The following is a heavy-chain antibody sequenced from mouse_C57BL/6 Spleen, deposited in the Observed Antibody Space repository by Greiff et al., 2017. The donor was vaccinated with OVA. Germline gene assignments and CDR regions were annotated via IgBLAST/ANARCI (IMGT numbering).Heavy chain of an antibody. J-gene: IGHJ2*01. CDR2: IDPSDSYT. CDR1: GYTFTSYW. V-gene: IGHV1-69*01. CDR3: ARGPLYGGTYFDY. D-gene: IGHD1-2*01. Sequence: VQLQQPGAELVMPGASVKLSCKASGYTFTSYWMHWVKQRPGQGLEWIGEIDPSDSYTNYNQKFKGKSTLTVDKSSSTAYMQLSSLTSEDSAVYYCARGPLYGGTYFDYWGQGTTLTVSS.